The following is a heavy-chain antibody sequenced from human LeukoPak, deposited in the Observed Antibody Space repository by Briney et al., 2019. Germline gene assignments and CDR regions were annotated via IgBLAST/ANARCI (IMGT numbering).Heavy chain of an antibody. V-gene: IGHV1-18*01. J-gene: IGHJ4*02. D-gene: IGHD4-11*01. CDR3: ARAETTLLLNY. Sequence: GASVKVSCKASGYSFTNYGIIWVRQTPGQGLQWMGWISALNGNTNYAQKLQGRVTLTTDTSTSTVYMELRSLTSDDTAVYYCARAETTLLLNYWGQGTLVTVSP. CDR1: GYSFTNYG. CDR2: ISALNGNT.